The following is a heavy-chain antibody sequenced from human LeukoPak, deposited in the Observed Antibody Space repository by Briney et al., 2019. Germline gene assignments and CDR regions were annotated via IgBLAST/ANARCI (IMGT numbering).Heavy chain of an antibody. V-gene: IGHV4-59*08. CDR1: VGSVSIYY. CDR3: LKHAPRESRGNAFDI. Sequence: PSETLSLTCTVSVGSVSIYYWSCMRESPEEGVECIGYIFSRGTTNYNPSLRGRVALSVDTFQNQASLNLRSVTAADTALYFCLKHAPRESRGNAFDIWGQGTVVAVSS. D-gene: IGHD5-24*01. CDR2: IFSRGTT. J-gene: IGHJ3*02.